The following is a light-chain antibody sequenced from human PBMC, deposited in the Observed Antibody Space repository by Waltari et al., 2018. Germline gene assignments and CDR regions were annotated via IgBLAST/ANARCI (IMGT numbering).Light chain of an antibody. CDR1: QALVYKDGNIY. Sequence: DVVMNQSPLSLSVTLGQSASISCRSIQALVYKDGNIYLNWFHQRPGQPPRRLIYSVSKRDSGVPDRFSGSGSGTDFTLRISRVEAEDVGVYYCMQGTHWPWTFGQGTKVEIK. CDR2: SVS. V-gene: IGKV2-30*01. CDR3: MQGTHWPWT. J-gene: IGKJ1*01.